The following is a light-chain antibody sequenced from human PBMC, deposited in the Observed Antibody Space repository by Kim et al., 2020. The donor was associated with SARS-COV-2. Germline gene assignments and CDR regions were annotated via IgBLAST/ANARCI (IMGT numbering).Light chain of an antibody. CDR3: QQYYTTPPT. CDR1: QSILYRSKNKNH. J-gene: IGKJ4*01. V-gene: IGKV4-1*01. CDR2: WAS. Sequence: DIVMTQSPDSVAVSLGERATFNCKSSQSILYRSKNKNHLAWYQQKPGQPPKLLVYWASTRESGVPDRFSGSGSGTDFTLTISSLQAEDVAVYYGQQYYTTPPTFGGGTKVDIK.